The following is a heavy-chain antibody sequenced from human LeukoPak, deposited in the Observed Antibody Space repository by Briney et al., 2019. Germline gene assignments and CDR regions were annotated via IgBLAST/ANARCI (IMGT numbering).Heavy chain of an antibody. CDR1: GFTFSNAW. CDR2: IKSKTDGGTT. D-gene: IGHD3-22*01. CDR3: TTTNYYDSSGYYQDY. V-gene: IGHV3-15*01. J-gene: IGHJ4*02. Sequence: TGGSLRLSCAASGFTFSNAWMSWVRQAPGKGLEWVGRIKSKTDGGTTDYAAPVKGRFTISRDDSKNTLYLQMNSLKTEDTAVYYCTTTNYYDSSGYYQDYWGQGTLVTVSS.